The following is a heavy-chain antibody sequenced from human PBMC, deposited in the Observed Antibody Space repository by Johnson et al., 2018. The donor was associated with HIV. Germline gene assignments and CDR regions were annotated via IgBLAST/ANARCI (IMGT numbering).Heavy chain of an antibody. CDR3: ARDVTKDAFDI. Sequence: QVQLVESGGGVVQPGRSLRLSCAASGITFSDYAMHWVRQAPGKGLEWVAVISYDGSNKYYADSVKGRFTISRDNSKNTLYLQMNSLRAEDTAVYYCARDVTKDAFDIWGQGTMVTVSS. CDR1: GITFSDYA. V-gene: IGHV3-30-3*01. D-gene: IGHD4-17*01. CDR2: ISYDGSNK. J-gene: IGHJ3*02.